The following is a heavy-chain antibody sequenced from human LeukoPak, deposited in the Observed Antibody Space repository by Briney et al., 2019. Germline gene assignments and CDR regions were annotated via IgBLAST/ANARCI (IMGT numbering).Heavy chain of an antibody. J-gene: IGHJ4*02. V-gene: IGHV3-48*03. D-gene: IGHD6-13*01. Sequence: GGSLRLSCAASGFTFSSYEMNWVRQAPGKGLEWVSYISSSGSTIYYADSVKGRFTISRDNAKNSLYLQMNSLRAEDTAVYYCARRAAPDNRCFDYWGQGTLVTVSS. CDR3: ARRAAPDNRCFDY. CDR2: ISSSGSTI. CDR1: GFTFSSYE.